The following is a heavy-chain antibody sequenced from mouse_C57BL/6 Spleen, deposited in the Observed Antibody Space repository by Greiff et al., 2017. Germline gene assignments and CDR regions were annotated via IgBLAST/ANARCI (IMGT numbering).Heavy chain of an antibody. CDR1: GYAFSSSW. CDR2: IYPGDGDT. Sequence: VQLQQSEPELVKPGASVKISCKASGYAFSSSWMNWVKQRPGKGLEWIGRIYPGDGDTNYNGKFKGKATLTADKSSSTAYMQLSSLTSEDSAVYFCAGSGDFDYWGQGTTLTVSS. CDR3: AGSGDFDY. J-gene: IGHJ2*01. V-gene: IGHV1-82*01. D-gene: IGHD3-2*02.